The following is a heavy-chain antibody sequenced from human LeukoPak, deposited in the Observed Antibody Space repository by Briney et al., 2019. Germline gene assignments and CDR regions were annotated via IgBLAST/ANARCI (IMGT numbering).Heavy chain of an antibody. V-gene: IGHV1-8*01. CDR3: ARDLFGYYYGSGSWGQTYYFDY. CDR1: GYTFTSYD. CDR2: MNPNSGNT. J-gene: IGHJ4*02. D-gene: IGHD3-10*01. Sequence: ASVKVSCKASGYTFTSYDINWVRQATGQGLEWMGWMNPNSGNTGYAQKFQGRVTMTRNTSISTAYMELRSLRSDDTAVYYCARDLFGYYYGSGSWGQTYYFDYWGQGTLVTVSS.